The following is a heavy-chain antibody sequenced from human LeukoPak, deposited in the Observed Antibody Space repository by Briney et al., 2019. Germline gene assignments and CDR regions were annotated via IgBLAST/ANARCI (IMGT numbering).Heavy chain of an antibody. CDR3: ARHVSGSYYAPYYFDY. V-gene: IGHV4-39*01. CDR1: GGSITSISHY. Sequence: SETLSLTCTVSGGSITSISHYWDWIRQPPGKGLEWIGSISYSGSTYYNPSLKSRVTISVDTSKNQFSLKLSSVAAADTAVYYCARHVSGSYYAPYYFDYWGQGTLVTVSS. CDR2: ISYSGST. J-gene: IGHJ4*02. D-gene: IGHD1-26*01.